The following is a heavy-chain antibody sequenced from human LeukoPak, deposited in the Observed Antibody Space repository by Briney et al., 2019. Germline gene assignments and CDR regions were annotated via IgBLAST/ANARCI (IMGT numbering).Heavy chain of an antibody. CDR1: GGSISSYS. CDR2: IYYIGTT. V-gene: IGHV4-59*08. J-gene: IGHJ4*02. Sequence: PSETLSLTCIVSGGSISSYSWSWIRQPPGKALEWIGHIYYIGTTNYNPSLKSRVTISVDTSKNQLSLKLSSVTAADTAVYYCATLTTVITPSYFDYWGQGTLVTVSS. D-gene: IGHD4-23*01. CDR3: ATLTTVITPSYFDY.